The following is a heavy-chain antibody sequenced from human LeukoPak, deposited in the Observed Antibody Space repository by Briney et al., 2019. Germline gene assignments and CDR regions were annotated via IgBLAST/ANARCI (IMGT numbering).Heavy chain of an antibody. D-gene: IGHD2-2*01. V-gene: IGHV3-7*01. CDR1: GFTFNTYW. J-gene: IGHJ4*02. CDR3: ARDRWGIVVVPAAILDY. CDR2: IKEDGSEK. Sequence: PGGSLRLSCAASGFTFNTYWMSWVRQAPGKGLEWVANIKEDGSEKYYVDSVKGRFTISRDNAKNSLYLQMNSLRAEDTAVYYCARDRWGIVVVPAAILDYWGQGTLVTVSS.